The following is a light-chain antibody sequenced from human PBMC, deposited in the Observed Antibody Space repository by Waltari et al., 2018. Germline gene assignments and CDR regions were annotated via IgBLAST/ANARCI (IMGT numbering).Light chain of an antibody. Sequence: SSVLTQAPSASVAPGQTATVTCGGDNIGARSVHWYQQRPGRAPVLVVYLDSDRPSGIPDRFSGSKSGNAATLTISRVEAGDEADYYCHVWDGKTVMFGGGTKLTVL. J-gene: IGLJ3*02. CDR2: LDS. CDR1: NIGARS. V-gene: IGLV3-21*02. CDR3: HVWDGKTVM.